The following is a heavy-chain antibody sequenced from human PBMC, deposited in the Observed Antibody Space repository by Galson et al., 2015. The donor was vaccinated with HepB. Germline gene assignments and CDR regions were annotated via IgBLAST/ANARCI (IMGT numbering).Heavy chain of an antibody. D-gene: IGHD2-21*01. Sequence: SLRLSCAASAFTFSNYWMTWVRQTPGKGLEWVATIKPDGSDKYYVDSVKGQFTISRDNAKNSLYLQMNSLRAEDTAVYYCARGSNWGGDYWGQGTLVTVSS. CDR3: ARGSNWGGDY. CDR2: IKPDGSDK. CDR1: AFTFSNYW. V-gene: IGHV3-7*04. J-gene: IGHJ4*02.